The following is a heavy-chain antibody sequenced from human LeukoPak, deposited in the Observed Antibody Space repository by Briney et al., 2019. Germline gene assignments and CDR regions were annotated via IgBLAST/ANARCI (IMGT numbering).Heavy chain of an antibody. Sequence: PGGSLRLSCAASGFTFSSHSMNWVRQAPGRGLEWVSFISSSSGYIYYADSVKGRFTISRDNAKNSLYLQMNSLRAEDTAVYYCARRVDTAMGPHDAFDIWGQGTMVTVSS. CDR2: ISSSSGYI. CDR1: GFTFSSHS. CDR3: ARRVDTAMGPHDAFDI. V-gene: IGHV3-21*01. D-gene: IGHD5-18*01. J-gene: IGHJ3*02.